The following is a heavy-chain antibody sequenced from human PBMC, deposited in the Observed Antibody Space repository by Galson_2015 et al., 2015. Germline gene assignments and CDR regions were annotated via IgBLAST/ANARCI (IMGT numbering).Heavy chain of an antibody. Sequence: SETLSLTCAVHGGSFSDYFWTWIRQPPGKGLEWIGEINHSGSTNYNPSLKSRVIISADTSKNQFSLKLSSVTAADTAVYYCATKKGFCSGGVCYSMADDYYSYYYMDVWGKGTTVTVSS. J-gene: IGHJ6*03. D-gene: IGHD2-15*01. CDR1: GGSFSDYF. CDR3: ATKKGFCSGGVCYSMADDYYSYYYMDV. V-gene: IGHV4-34*01. CDR2: INHSGST.